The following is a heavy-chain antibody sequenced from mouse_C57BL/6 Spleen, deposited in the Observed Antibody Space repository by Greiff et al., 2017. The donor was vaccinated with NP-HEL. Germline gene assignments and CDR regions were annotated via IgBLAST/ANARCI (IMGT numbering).Heavy chain of an antibody. Sequence: EVKLMESGPELVKPGASVKISCKASGYSFTDYNMNWVKQSNGKSLEWIGVINPNYGTTSYKQKFKCKATLTVDQSSSTAYMQLNSLTSEDSAVYYCARDYYCSSGFAYWGQGTLVTVSA. V-gene: IGHV1-39*01. D-gene: IGHD1-1*01. CDR3: ARDYYCSSGFAY. CDR2: INPNYGTT. J-gene: IGHJ3*01. CDR1: GYSFTDYN.